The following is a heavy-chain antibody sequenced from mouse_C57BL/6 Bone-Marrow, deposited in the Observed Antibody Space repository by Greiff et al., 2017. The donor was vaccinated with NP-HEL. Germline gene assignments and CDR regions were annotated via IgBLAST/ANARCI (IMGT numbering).Heavy chain of an antibody. CDR2: IYPRSGNT. CDR3: AQTGAWFAY. V-gene: IGHV1-81*01. CDR1: GYTFTSYG. Sequence: QVQLQQSGAELARPGASVKLSCKASGYTFTSYGISWVKQRTGQSLEWIGEIYPRSGNTYYNEKFKGKATLTADKSSSTAYMELRSLTSEDSAVYFCAQTGAWFAYWGQGTLVTVSA. J-gene: IGHJ3*01. D-gene: IGHD4-1*01.